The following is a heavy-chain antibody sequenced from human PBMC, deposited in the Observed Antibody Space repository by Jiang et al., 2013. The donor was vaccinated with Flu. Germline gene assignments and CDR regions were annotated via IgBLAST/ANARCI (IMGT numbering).Heavy chain of an antibody. J-gene: IGHJ3*02. D-gene: IGHD4-17*01. CDR3: ARATVKAFDI. V-gene: IGHV4-31*01. CDR2: IYYSGST. CDR1: GGSISSGYHY. Sequence: TCTVSGGSISSGYHYWSWIRQHPGKGLEWIGNIYYSGSTYYNPSLESLVTISVDTSKNQFSLKLSSVTAADTAVYYCARATVKAFDIWGQGTMVIVSS.